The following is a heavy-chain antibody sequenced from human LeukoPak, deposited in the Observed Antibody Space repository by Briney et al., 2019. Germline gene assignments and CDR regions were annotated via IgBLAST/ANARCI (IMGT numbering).Heavy chain of an antibody. CDR1: GFRFDNYA. CDR3: YGEGY. CDR2: ISATGDST. J-gene: IGHJ4*02. Sequence: PGGSLRLSCAVSGFRFDNYAMSWVRQAPGKGLDWVSTISATGDSTYYADSVKGRFTVPRDNSKNTVYLQLNSLSAEDTAVYYCYGEGYWGQGTLVTVSS. D-gene: IGHD4/OR15-4a*01. V-gene: IGHV3-23*01.